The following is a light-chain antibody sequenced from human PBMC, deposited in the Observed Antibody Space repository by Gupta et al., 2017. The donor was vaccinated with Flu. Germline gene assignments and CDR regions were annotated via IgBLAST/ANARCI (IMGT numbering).Light chain of an antibody. CDR3: QQYGTSPHT. V-gene: IGKV3-20*01. CDR1: QTVKSNY. Sequence: EIVLTQSPGTLPLSPGERATLSCRASQTVKSNYLAWFQQRPGQAPRLLIYGASSRATGILDRFSGSGSGTDFTLTISRLEPQDVAVYYCQQYGTSPHTFGQGTKLEI. J-gene: IGKJ2*01. CDR2: GAS.